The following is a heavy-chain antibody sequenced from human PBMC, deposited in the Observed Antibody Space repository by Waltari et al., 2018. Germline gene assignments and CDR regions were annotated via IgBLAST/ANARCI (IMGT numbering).Heavy chain of an antibody. D-gene: IGHD3-22*01. Sequence: QVQLVQSGAEVKKPGSSVKVSCKASGGTFSSYTISWVRQAPGQGLEWMGRIIPSLGIANDAQKFQGRVTITADKSTSTAYMELSSLRSEDTAVYYCARGKEYYYDSSGYSDDYWGQGTLVTVSS. J-gene: IGHJ4*02. CDR2: IIPSLGIA. CDR3: ARGKEYYYDSSGYSDDY. V-gene: IGHV1-69*02. CDR1: GGTFSSYT.